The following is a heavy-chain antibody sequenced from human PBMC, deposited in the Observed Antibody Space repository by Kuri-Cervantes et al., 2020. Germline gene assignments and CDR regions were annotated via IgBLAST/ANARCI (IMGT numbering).Heavy chain of an antibody. Sequence: GGSLRLSCAASGFTFDDYAMSWVRQAPGKGLEWVSAISGSGGSTYYADSVKGRFTTSRDNSKNTLYLQMNSLRAEDTAVYYCAKSLITMIVVAWGQGTLVTVSS. J-gene: IGHJ5*02. V-gene: IGHV3-23*01. CDR1: GFTFDDYA. CDR2: ISGSGGST. CDR3: AKSLITMIVVA. D-gene: IGHD3-22*01.